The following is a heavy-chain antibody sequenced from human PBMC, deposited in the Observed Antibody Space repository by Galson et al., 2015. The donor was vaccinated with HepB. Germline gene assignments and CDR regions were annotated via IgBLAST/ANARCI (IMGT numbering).Heavy chain of an antibody. D-gene: IGHD6-19*01. CDR1: GFTVSSNY. V-gene: IGHV3-66*02. Sequence: SLRLSCAASGFTVSSNYMSWVRQAPGKGLEWVSVIYSGGSTYYADSVKGRFTISRDNSKNTLYLQMNSLRAEDTAVYYCAREAAAGIAVAGGFDYWGQGTLVTVSS. CDR2: IYSGGST. J-gene: IGHJ4*02. CDR3: AREAAAGIAVAGGFDY.